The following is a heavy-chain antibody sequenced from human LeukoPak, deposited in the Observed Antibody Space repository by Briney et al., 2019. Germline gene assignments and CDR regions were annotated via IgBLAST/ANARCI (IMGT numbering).Heavy chain of an antibody. D-gene: IGHD1-26*01. V-gene: IGHV3-48*01. CDR2: ISSSSSTM. CDR3: AREEIVGATWVDY. J-gene: IGHJ4*02. CDR1: GFTFSSYS. Sequence: GGSLRLSCAASGFTFSSYSMNWVRQAPGKGLEWVSYISSSSSTMYYADSVKGRFTISRDNAKNSLYLQMNSLRAEDTAVYYCAREEIVGATWVDYWGQGTLVTVSS.